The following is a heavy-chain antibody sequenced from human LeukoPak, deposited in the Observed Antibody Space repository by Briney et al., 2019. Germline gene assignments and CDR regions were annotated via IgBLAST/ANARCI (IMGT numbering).Heavy chain of an antibody. J-gene: IGHJ4*02. D-gene: IGHD1-20*01. CDR1: GFTFSSYD. Sequence: PGGSLRLSCAASGFTFSSYDMHWVRQAPGKGLEWVALIWYDGSNKNYADSVKGRFTISRDNSKNTLFLQMNSLRAEDTAVYYCASRDNWNQGDYWGQGTLVTVSS. CDR2: IWYDGSNK. V-gene: IGHV3-33*01. CDR3: ASRDNWNQGDY.